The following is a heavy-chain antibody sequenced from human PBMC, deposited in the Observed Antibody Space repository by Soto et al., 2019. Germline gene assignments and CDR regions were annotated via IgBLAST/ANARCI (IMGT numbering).Heavy chain of an antibody. CDR3: VRATYFSDSSGYTRCLDY. CDR2: SREKTPAYST. Sequence: TLSDHYIDCVRQAPGKGLEWFGRSREKTPAYSTAYDSSVKGRFTTSRDESKNSAYLQMNSLKTEDTAVYYCVRATYFSDSSGYTRCLDYWGQGTLVTGSS. J-gene: IGHJ4*02. D-gene: IGHD3-22*01. CDR1: TLSDHY. V-gene: IGHV3-72*01.